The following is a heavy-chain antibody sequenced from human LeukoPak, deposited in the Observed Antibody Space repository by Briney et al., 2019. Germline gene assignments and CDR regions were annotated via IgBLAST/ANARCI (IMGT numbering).Heavy chain of an antibody. J-gene: IGHJ4*02. Sequence: PGGSLRLSCAASGFTFSSYAMHWVRQAPGKGLEWVAVISYDGSNKYYADSVKGRFTISRDNSKNTLYLQMNSLRAEDTAVYYCAREAAFDYWGQGTLVTVFS. D-gene: IGHD6-25*01. CDR3: AREAAFDY. CDR1: GFTFSSYA. V-gene: IGHV3-30-3*01. CDR2: ISYDGSNK.